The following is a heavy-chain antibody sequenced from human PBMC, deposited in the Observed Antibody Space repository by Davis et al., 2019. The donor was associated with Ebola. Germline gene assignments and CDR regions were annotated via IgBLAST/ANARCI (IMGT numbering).Heavy chain of an antibody. CDR1: GFIFSSYA. Sequence: PGGSLRLSCAASGFIFSSYAMSWVRQAPGKGLEWVSSISVRRITYHADSVKSRFTISRDNSKNTLYLQMNSLRAEDTAVYYCAKVHPPTTVTTGWFDPWGQGTLVTVSS. CDR2: ISVRRIT. D-gene: IGHD4-17*01. J-gene: IGHJ5*02. CDR3: AKVHPPTTVTTGWFDP. V-gene: IGHV3-23*01.